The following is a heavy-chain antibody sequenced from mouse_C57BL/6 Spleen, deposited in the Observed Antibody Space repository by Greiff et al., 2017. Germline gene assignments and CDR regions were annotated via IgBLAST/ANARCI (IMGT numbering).Heavy chain of an antibody. CDR1: GYTFTSYW. D-gene: IGHD3-3*01. Sequence: VQLQQPGAELVMPGSSVKLSCKASGYTFTSYWMHWVKQRPGQGLEWIGEIDPSDSYTNYNQKFKGKSTLTVDKSSSTAYMQLSSLTSEDSAVYYCAGTGTKAMDYWGQGTSVTVSA. CDR3: AGTGTKAMDY. J-gene: IGHJ4*01. V-gene: IGHV1-69*01. CDR2: IDPSDSYT.